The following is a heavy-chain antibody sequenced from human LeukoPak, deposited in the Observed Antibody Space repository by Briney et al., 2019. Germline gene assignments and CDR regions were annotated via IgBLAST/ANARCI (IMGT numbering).Heavy chain of an antibody. Sequence: GGSLRLSCAASGFTFSSYWMSWVRQAPGKGLEWVANMNQDGSEKYYVDSVKGRFTISRDNAKNSLYLQMNSLRVEDTAVYYCATYSTRNAREFQSWGQGTLVTVSS. J-gene: IGHJ1*01. V-gene: IGHV3-7*01. CDR1: GFTFSSYW. CDR2: MNQDGSEK. D-gene: IGHD4-11*01. CDR3: ATYSTRNAREFQS.